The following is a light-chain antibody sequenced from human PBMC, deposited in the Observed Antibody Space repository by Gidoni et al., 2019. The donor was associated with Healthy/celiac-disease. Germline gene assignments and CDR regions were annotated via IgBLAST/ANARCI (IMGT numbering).Light chain of an antibody. V-gene: IGKV3D-20*01. CDR3: QQYGSSPLT. Sequence: EIVLTQSPATLSLSPGERATLSCRASQSVRSSYLAWYQQKPGLAPRLLIYDASSRATGIPDRFSGSGSGTDFTLTISRLEPEDFAVYYCQQYGSSPLTFGGGTKVEIK. CDR2: DAS. CDR1: QSVRSSY. J-gene: IGKJ4*01.